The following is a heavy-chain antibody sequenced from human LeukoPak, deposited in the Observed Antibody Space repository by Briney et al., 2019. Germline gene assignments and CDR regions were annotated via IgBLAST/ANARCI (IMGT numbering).Heavy chain of an antibody. J-gene: IGHJ6*03. V-gene: IGHV4-34*01. CDR3: ARASDNDDYSLDYFYYMDV. D-gene: IGHD4-17*01. CDR1: DGSFRGYY. Sequence: WETLSLTCAVYDGSFRGYYWGWIRQTPGKGLEWIGENNHGGSTNYNPSLKSRVTMSVDTSKNQFSLNLASVTAADTAVYYCARASDNDDYSLDYFYYMDVWGEGTTVTVSS. CDR2: NNHGGST.